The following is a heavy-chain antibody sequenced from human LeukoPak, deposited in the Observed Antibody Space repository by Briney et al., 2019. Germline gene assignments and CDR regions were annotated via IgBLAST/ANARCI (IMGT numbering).Heavy chain of an antibody. V-gene: IGHV4-34*01. Sequence: SETLSLTCAVYGGSFSGYYWSWIRQPPGKGLEWIGEISHSGSTNYNPSLKSRVTISVDTSKNQFSLKLSSVTAADTAVYYCARGRTTVTFDYWGQGTLVTVSS. CDR1: GGSFSGYY. J-gene: IGHJ4*02. CDR2: ISHSGST. CDR3: ARGRTTVTFDY. D-gene: IGHD4-17*01.